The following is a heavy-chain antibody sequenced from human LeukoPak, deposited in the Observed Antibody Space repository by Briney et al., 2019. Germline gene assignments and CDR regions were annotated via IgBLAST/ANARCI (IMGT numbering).Heavy chain of an antibody. D-gene: IGHD6-19*01. CDR2: TYYRSKWNS. J-gene: IGHJ4*02. V-gene: IGHV6-1*01. Sequence: SQTLSLTCAISGDSVSSNSAAWNWFRKSPSRGLEWLGRTYYRSKWNSDYAASVRGRISINPDTSKNHFSLQLNSVTPEDTAVYFCASGWALGSWGQGTLVTVSS. CDR3: ASGWALGS. CDR1: GDSVSSNSAA.